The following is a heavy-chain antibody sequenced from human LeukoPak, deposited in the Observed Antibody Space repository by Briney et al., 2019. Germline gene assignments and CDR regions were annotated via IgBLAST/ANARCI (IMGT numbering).Heavy chain of an antibody. J-gene: IGHJ4*02. V-gene: IGHV4-39*01. CDR2: IYYTGNT. CDR3: ARLSDGSGSHGDY. D-gene: IGHD3-10*01. Sequence: SETLSLTCSVSGISISSSNSYWGWIRQPPGKRLEWIGSIYYTGNTYYNASIKSRVTISIDTSKNQISLRLTSVTATDTAVYYCARLSDGSGSHGDYWGQGTLVTVSS. CDR1: GISISSSNSY.